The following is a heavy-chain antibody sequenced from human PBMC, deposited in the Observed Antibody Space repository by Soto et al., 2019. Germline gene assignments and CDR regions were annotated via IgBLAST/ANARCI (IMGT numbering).Heavy chain of an antibody. CDR3: ARRYCSGGSCYYGSYYFDY. CDR2: IYYSGST. D-gene: IGHD2-15*01. V-gene: IGHV4-30-4*01. CDR1: GGSISSGDYY. J-gene: IGHJ4*02. Sequence: SETLSLTCTVSGGSISSGDYYWSWIRQPPGKGLEWIGYIYYSGSTYYNPSLKSRVTISVDTSKNQFSLKLSSVTAADTAVYYCARRYCSGGSCYYGSYYFDYWGQGTLVTVSS.